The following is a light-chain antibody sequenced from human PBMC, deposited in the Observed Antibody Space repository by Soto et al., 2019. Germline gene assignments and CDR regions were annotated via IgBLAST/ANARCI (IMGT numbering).Light chain of an antibody. CDR1: QTISSW. Sequence: DIQMTQSPSTLSGSVGDRVTITCRASQTISSWLAWYQQKPGKAPKLLIYKASTLKSGVPSRFSGSGSGTEFTLTISSLQPDDFAPYYCQPYTSYSEAFGQGTKVELK. CDR2: KAS. V-gene: IGKV1-5*03. J-gene: IGKJ1*01. CDR3: QPYTSYSEA.